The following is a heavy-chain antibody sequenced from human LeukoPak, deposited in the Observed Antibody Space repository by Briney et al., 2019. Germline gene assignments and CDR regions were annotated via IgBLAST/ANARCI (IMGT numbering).Heavy chain of an antibody. CDR1: GYTFTSYD. CDR3: AREGDIYGVSLMAWFDP. D-gene: IGHD4-17*01. V-gene: IGHV1-8*01. J-gene: IGHJ5*02. Sequence: ASVKVSCKASGYTFTSYDINWVRQATGQRLEWMGWMNPNSGNTGYAQKFQGRVTMTRNTSISTAYMELSSLRSEDTAVYYCAREGDIYGVSLMAWFDPWGQGTLVTVSS. CDR2: MNPNSGNT.